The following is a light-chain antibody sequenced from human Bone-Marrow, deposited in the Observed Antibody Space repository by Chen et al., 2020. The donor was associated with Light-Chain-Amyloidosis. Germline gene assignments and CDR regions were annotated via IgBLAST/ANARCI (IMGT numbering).Light chain of an antibody. CDR3: QSADSSGTYEGI. CDR2: RDT. Sequence: SYELTQPPSVSVSPGQTARITCSGDDLPTKYAYWYQQKAGQAPVLVIHRDTERPSGISERFSGSSSGTTATLTIRGVQAEDEADYHCQSADSSGTYEGIFGGGTKLTV. CDR1: DLPTKY. J-gene: IGLJ2*01. V-gene: IGLV3-25*03.